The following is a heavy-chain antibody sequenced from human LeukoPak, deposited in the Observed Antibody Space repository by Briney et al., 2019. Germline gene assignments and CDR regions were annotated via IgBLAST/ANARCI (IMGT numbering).Heavy chain of an antibody. Sequence: GGSLRLSCAASGFTFSSYAMSWVRQAPGKGLEWVSAISGSGGSTYYADSVKGRFTISRDNSKNTLYLQMNSLRAEDTAVYYCAKGTYCSGGSCYLGSGMDVWGQGTTVTVSS. V-gene: IGHV3-23*01. CDR2: ISGSGGST. J-gene: IGHJ6*02. CDR3: AKGTYCSGGSCYLGSGMDV. D-gene: IGHD2-15*01. CDR1: GFTFSSYA.